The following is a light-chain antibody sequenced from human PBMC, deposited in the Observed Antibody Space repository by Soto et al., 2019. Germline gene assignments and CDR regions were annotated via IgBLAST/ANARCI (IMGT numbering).Light chain of an antibody. J-gene: IGKJ1*01. CDR1: QSVSSSY. Sequence: EIVLTQSPGTLSLSPGERATLSCRASQSVSSSYLAWYQQKPGQAPRLLIYGASSRATGIPDRFSGSGSGTDFTLTISRLEAEDFAVYYGQQYCSSPRTFGQGTKVEIK. CDR3: QQYCSSPRT. CDR2: GAS. V-gene: IGKV3-20*01.